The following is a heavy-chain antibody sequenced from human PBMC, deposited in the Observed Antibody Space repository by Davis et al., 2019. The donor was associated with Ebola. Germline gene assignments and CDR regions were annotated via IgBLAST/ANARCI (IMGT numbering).Heavy chain of an antibody. Sequence: SETLSPTCAVHGGSFSGYYWSWIRQPPGKGLEWFGSIYYSGSTYYNPSLKSRVTISVDTSKNQFSLKLSSVTAADTAVYYCAVVVVTAINYWGQGTLVTVSS. D-gene: IGHD2-21*02. J-gene: IGHJ4*02. CDR3: AVVVVTAINY. CDR1: GGSFSGYY. CDR2: IYYSGST. V-gene: IGHV4-34*01.